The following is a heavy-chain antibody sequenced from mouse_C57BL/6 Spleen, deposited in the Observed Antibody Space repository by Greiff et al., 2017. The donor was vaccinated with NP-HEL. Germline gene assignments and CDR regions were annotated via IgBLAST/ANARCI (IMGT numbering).Heavy chain of an antibody. CDR1: GYAFSSSW. J-gene: IGHJ2*01. V-gene: IGHV1-82*01. CDR2: IYPGDGDT. Sequence: VQLVESGPELVKPGASVKISCKASGYAFSSSWMNWVKQRPGKGLEWIGRIYPGDGDTNYNGKFKGKATLTADKSSSTAYMQLSSLTSEDSAVYFCAREGLRRYFDYWGQGTTLTVSS. CDR3: AREGLRRYFDY. D-gene: IGHD2-4*01.